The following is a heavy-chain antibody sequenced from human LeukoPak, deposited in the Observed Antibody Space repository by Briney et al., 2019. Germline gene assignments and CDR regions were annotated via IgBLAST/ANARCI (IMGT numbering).Heavy chain of an antibody. CDR3: GRAATSHYYGSAIDY. V-gene: IGHV1-18*01. J-gene: IGHJ4*02. Sequence: ASVTVSCKASGFTFTSYGISWVRQAPGQGLEWMGWISAYNGNTNSAQNLQGRVTMTTDTSTSTAYMELRSLRYDDTAVFYCGRAATSHYYGSAIDYWGQGTLVTVSS. D-gene: IGHD3-10*01. CDR2: ISAYNGNT. CDR1: GFTFTSYG.